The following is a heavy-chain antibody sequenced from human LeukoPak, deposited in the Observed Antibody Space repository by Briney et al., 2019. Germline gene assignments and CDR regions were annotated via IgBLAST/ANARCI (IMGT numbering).Heavy chain of an antibody. CDR2: IYYSGST. V-gene: IGHV4-59*08. Sequence: SETLSLTCTVSGGSISSYYWSWIRQPPGKGLEWIGYIYYSGSTNYNPSLKSRVTISVDTSKNRFSLKLSSVTAADTAVYYCARMGLQPGGPFDYWGQGTLVTVSS. D-gene: IGHD5-24*01. CDR3: ARMGLQPGGPFDY. CDR1: GGSISSYY. J-gene: IGHJ4*02.